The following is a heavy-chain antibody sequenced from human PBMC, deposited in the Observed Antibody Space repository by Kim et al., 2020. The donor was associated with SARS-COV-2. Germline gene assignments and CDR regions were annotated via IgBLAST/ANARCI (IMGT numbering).Heavy chain of an antibody. CDR1: GFTVSSNY. J-gene: IGHJ6*02. Sequence: GGSLRLSCAASGFTVSSNYMSWVRQAPGKGLEWVSVIYSGGSTYYADSVKGRFTISRDNSKNTLYLQMNSLRAEDTAVYYCAREYYDYVWGSYRRAVGMDVWGQGTTVTVSS. D-gene: IGHD3-16*02. V-gene: IGHV3-53*01. CDR2: IYSGGST. CDR3: AREYYDYVWGSYRRAVGMDV.